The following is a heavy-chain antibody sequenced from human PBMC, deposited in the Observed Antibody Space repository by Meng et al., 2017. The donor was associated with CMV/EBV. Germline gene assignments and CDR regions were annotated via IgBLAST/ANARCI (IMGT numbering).Heavy chain of an antibody. CDR2: ISYDGSNK. D-gene: IGHD7-27*01. V-gene: IGHV3-30-3*01. CDR1: GFTFSSYA. Sequence: GESLKISCAASGFTFSSYAMHWVRQAPGKGLEWVAVISYDGSNKYYADSVKGRFTISRDNSKSTLYLQMNSLRSEDTAVYYCARVQTGDYSYVFAYWGQGTLVTVSS. J-gene: IGHJ4*02. CDR3: ARVQTGDYSYVFAY.